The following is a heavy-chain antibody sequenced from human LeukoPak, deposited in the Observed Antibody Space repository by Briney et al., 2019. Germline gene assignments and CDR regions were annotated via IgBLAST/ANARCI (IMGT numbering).Heavy chain of an antibody. CDR2: MRSKTQNYAT. J-gene: IGHJ4*02. CDR3: TNYDDSSDLWGY. CDR1: GFTFRNYA. D-gene: IGHD3-22*01. Sequence: GGSLRLSCAASGFTFRNYAMHWVRQAPGKGLEWVGRMRSKTQNYATAYAASVKGRFTISRDDSKNTAFLQMNSLKTEDTAVYYCTNYDDSSDLWGYWGQGTLVTVSS. V-gene: IGHV3-73*01.